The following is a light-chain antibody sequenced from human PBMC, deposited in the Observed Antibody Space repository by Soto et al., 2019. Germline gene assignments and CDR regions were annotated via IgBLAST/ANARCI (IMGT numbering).Light chain of an antibody. V-gene: IGKV1-39*01. Sequence: EIEMTQSPASLSVSLGDRATLTCRASQTVSDVLTWYQHKPGQAPRLLIYAASSLQGGVPSRFSGSGSGTNFTLTISGLQSEDLATYFCQQCGSTPWTFGQGTKVDI. CDR1: QTVSDV. CDR3: QQCGSTPWT. J-gene: IGKJ1*01. CDR2: AAS.